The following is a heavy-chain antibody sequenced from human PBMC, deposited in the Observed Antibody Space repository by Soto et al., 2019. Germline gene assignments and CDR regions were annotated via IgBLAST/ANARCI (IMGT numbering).Heavy chain of an antibody. J-gene: IGHJ6*02. CDR1: GYTFTRYG. V-gene: IGHV1-18*01. Sequence: QVQLVQSGAEVKNPGASVKVSCKASGYTFTRYGIGWARQAPGQGLEWMGWINTYNGNTNYAQNVQGRVTLTTDTSTSTAYMELRSLRSNHPAIYYCAMVDVFVTPSPQDVWGQRNTVIVSS. CDR2: INTYNGNT. D-gene: IGHD2-8*01. CDR3: AMVDVFVTPSPQDV.